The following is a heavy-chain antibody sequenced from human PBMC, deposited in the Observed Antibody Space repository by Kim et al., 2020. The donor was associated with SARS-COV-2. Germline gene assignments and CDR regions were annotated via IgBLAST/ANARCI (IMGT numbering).Heavy chain of an antibody. CDR3: AKDKQYYDFWSGYYSYYYYGMDV. CDR2: ISYDGSNK. Sequence: GGSLRLSCAASGFTFSSYGMHWVRQAPGKGLEWVAVISYDGSNKYYADSVKGRFTISRDNSKNTLYLQMNSLRAEDTAVYYCAKDKQYYDFWSGYYSYYYYGMDVWGQGTTVTVSS. J-gene: IGHJ6*02. CDR1: GFTFSSYG. V-gene: IGHV3-30*18. D-gene: IGHD3-3*01.